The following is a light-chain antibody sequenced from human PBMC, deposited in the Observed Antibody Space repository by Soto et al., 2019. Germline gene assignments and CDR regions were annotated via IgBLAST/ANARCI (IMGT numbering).Light chain of an antibody. V-gene: IGKV4-1*01. CDR2: WAP. CDR3: LQYYGAPPHT. J-gene: IGKJ2*01. CDR1: QSLFYSAYKTNY. Sequence: DIVMTQSPDSLAVFLGERATLTCKSSQSLFYSAYKTNYLAWYQEKPGQPPKLLISWAPTRASGVPDRFSGSGSGKDFTLTISSLQAEDVAVYYCLQYYGAPPHTFGQGTKLEI.